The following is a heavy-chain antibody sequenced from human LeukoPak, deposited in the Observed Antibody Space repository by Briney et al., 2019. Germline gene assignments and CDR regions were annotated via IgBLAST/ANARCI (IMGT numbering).Heavy chain of an antibody. CDR1: GFTFSSYR. V-gene: IGHV3-7*01. CDR2: IKQDGSEK. Sequence: GGSLRLSCAASGFTFSSYRMSWVRQAPGNGLEWVANIKQDGSEKYYVDSVKGRFIISRDNAKNSLYLQMNSLRAEDTAVYYCASYYSYYHVMDVWGQGTTVTVSS. J-gene: IGHJ6*02. CDR3: ASYYSYYHVMDV.